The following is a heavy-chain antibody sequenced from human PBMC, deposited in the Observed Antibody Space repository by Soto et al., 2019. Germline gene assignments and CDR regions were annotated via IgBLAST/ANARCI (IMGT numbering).Heavy chain of an antibody. D-gene: IGHD1-26*01. CDR2: IYYSGST. CDR3: ARESYAEYFQH. V-gene: IGHV4-59*01. Sequence: PSETLSLTCTVSGGSISSYYWSWIRQPPGKGLEWIGYIYYSGSTNYNPSLKSRVTISVDTSTNQFSLKLSSVTAADTAVYYCARESYAEYFQHWGQGTLVTVSS. J-gene: IGHJ1*01. CDR1: GGSISSYY.